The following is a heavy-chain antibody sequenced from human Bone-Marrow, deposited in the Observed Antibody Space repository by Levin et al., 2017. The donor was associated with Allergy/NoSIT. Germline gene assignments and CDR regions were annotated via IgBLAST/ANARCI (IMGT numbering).Heavy chain of an antibody. D-gene: IGHD1-26*01. J-gene: IGHJ4*02. Sequence: SQTLSLTCAVSGGSISSGGYSWSWIRQPPGKGLEWIGYIYHSGSTYYNPSLKSRVTISVDRSKNQFSLKLSSVTAADTAVYYCASEGGGAPFLGGFDYWGQGTLVTVSS. V-gene: IGHV4-30-2*01. CDR2: IYHSGST. CDR1: GGSISSGGYS. CDR3: ASEGGGAPFLGGFDY.